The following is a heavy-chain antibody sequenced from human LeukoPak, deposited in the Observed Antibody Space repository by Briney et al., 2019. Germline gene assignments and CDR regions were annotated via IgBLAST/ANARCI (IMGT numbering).Heavy chain of an antibody. CDR1: GHTLTELS. D-gene: IGHD3-16*01. CDR3: TTEYMTSAWRWGY. J-gene: IGHJ4*02. Sequence: ASVKVSYKVSGHTLTELSVHWVRQAPGKGLEWLGGFDIEDEKRWYERKFRGRVTVTEDTSIDTAYMEVSGLTSDDTAVYFCTTEYMTSAWRWGYWGQGTLVVVSS. CDR2: FDIEDEKR. V-gene: IGHV1-24*01.